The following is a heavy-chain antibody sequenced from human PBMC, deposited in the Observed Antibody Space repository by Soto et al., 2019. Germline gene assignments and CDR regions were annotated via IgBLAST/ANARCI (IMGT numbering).Heavy chain of an antibody. CDR1: GGTFSSYA. Sequence: SVKVSCKASGGTFSSYAISWVRQAPGQGLEWMGGIIPIFGTANYAQKFQGRVTITADESTSTAYMELSSLRSEDTAVYYCARTTRITIFGVVITIRPNFSPNDYYGMDVWGQGTTVTVSS. J-gene: IGHJ6*02. CDR3: ARTTRITIFGVVITIRPNFSPNDYYGMDV. D-gene: IGHD3-3*01. CDR2: IIPIFGTA. V-gene: IGHV1-69*13.